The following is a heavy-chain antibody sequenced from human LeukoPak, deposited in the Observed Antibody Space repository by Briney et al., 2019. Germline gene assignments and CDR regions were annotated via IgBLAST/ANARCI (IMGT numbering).Heavy chain of an antibody. Sequence: SETLSLTCTVSAGSISNNTYYWGWTRQPPGKGLEWIGSAYYSGSTYYSPSLKSRVTISVDTSKNQFSLKLSSVTAADGAVYYCARQFYNYIFYFDYWGQGILVTVSS. CDR3: ARQFYNYIFYFDY. CDR2: AYYSGST. D-gene: IGHD1-1*01. V-gene: IGHV4-39*01. J-gene: IGHJ4*02. CDR1: AGSISNNTYY.